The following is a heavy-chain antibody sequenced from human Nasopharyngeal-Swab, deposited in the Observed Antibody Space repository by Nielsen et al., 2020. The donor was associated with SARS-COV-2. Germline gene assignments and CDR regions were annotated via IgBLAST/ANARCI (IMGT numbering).Heavy chain of an antibody. D-gene: IGHD6-13*01. V-gene: IGHV3-7*03. CDR2: IKQDGSEK. Sequence: GGSLRLSCAASGFTFSSYWMSWVRQAPGKGLEWVANIKQDGSEKYYVDSVKGRLPISRDNAKNSLYLQMNSLRAEDTAVYYCARDYYSSSSSWYDYYYYGMDVWGQGTTVTVSS. CDR1: GFTFSSYW. CDR3: ARDYYSSSSSWYDYYYYGMDV. J-gene: IGHJ6*02.